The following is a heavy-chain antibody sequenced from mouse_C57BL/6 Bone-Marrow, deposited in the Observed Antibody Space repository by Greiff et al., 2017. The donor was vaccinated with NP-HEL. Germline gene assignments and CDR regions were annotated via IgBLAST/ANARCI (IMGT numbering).Heavy chain of an antibody. CDR2: ILPGSGST. D-gene: IGHD2-12*01. V-gene: IGHV1-9*01. CDR3: ANNLRRRGYYFDY. J-gene: IGHJ2*01. CDR1: GYTFTGYW. Sequence: QVQLKQSGAELMKPGASVKLSCKATGYTFTGYWIEWVKQRPGHGLEWIGEILPGSGSTTYNEKFTGKATFTADTSSNTAYMQLSSLTTEDSAIYYCANNLRRRGYYFDYWGQGTTLTVSS.